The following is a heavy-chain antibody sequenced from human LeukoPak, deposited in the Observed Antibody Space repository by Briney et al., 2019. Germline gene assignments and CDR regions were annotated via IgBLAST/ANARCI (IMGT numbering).Heavy chain of an antibody. Sequence: PSETLSLTCTVSGGSISSYYWSWIRQPPGKGLEWIGYIYYSGSTNYNPSLKSRVTISVDTSKNQSSLKLSSVTAADTAVYYCARASDDAFDIWGQGTMVTVSS. V-gene: IGHV4-59*01. CDR3: ARASDDAFDI. CDR2: IYYSGST. CDR1: GGSISSYY. D-gene: IGHD2-2*01. J-gene: IGHJ3*02.